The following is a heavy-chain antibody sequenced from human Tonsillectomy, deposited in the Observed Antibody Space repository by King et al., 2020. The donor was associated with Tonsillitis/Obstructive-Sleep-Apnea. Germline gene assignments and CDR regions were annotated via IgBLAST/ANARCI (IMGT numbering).Heavy chain of an antibody. CDR1: GGSISSGGYY. CDR3: ACGDIVVVPAAIALHYFDY. J-gene: IGHJ4*02. CDR2: IYDSGST. Sequence: VQLQESGPGLVKPSQTLSLTCTVPGGSISSGGYYWCWSRPQPGKGLGWTGNIYDSGSTYYNPSLKSRVTISVDTSKNQFSLKLSSVTAADTAVYYCACGDIVVVPAAIALHYFDYWGQGTLVTVSS. D-gene: IGHD2-2*01. V-gene: IGHV4-31*03.